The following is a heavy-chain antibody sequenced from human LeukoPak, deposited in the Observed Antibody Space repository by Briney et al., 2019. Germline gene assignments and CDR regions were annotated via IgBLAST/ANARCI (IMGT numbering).Heavy chain of an antibody. CDR3: ARPQHLYNWNVGYYYGMDV. CDR2: IYYSGST. CDR1: GGSISSSSYY. J-gene: IGHJ6*02. D-gene: IGHD1-1*01. V-gene: IGHV4-39*01. Sequence: PSETLSLTCTVSGGSISSSSYYWGWIRQPPGKGLEWIGSIYYSGSTYYNPSLKSRVTISVDTSKNQFSLKLSSVTAADTAVYYCARPQHLYNWNVGYYYGMDVWGQGTTVTVSS.